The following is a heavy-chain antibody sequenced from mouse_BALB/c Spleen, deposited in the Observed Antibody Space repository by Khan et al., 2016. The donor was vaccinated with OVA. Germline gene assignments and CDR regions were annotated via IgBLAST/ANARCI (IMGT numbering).Heavy chain of an antibody. J-gene: IGHJ2*01. V-gene: IGHV10-1*02. Sequence: EVQLVESGGGLVQPKGSLKLSCAASGFTFNTYAMNWVRQAPGKGLEWVARIRSKSNNYATYYADSVKDRFTISRDDSQSMLYLQMNNLKTEDTAMYYCVRHYGSSYFDYWGQGPTLTVSS. CDR3: VRHYGSSYFDY. CDR2: IRSKSNNYAT. D-gene: IGHD1-1*01. CDR1: GFTFNTYA.